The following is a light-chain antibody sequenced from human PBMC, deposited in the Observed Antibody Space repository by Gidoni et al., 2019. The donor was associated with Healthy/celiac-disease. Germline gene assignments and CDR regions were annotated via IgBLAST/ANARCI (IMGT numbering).Light chain of an antibody. CDR1: QSVSSSY. V-gene: IGKV3-20*01. CDR3: QQYCSSPLYT. J-gene: IGKJ2*01. Sequence: EIVLTQSPGTLSLSPGERATLYCRASQSVSSSYLAWYQQQPGQAPKLLIYGASSRATGIPARFSGSGSGTDFTLTISRLEPDDFAVYYCQQYCSSPLYTFGQGTKLEIK. CDR2: GAS.